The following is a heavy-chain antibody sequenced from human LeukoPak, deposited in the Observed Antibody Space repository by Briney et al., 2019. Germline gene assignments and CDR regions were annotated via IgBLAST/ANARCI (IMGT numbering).Heavy chain of an antibody. CDR2: INHSGST. CDR3: ARVIGWFGGFDY. J-gene: IGHJ4*02. Sequence: SETLSLTCAVYGGSFSGYYWSWIRQPPGKGLEWIGEINHSGSTNYNPSLKSRVTISVDTSKNQFSLKLSSVTAADTAVYYCARVIGWFGGFDYWGQGTLVTVSS. D-gene: IGHD3-10*01. V-gene: IGHV4-34*01. CDR1: GGSFSGYY.